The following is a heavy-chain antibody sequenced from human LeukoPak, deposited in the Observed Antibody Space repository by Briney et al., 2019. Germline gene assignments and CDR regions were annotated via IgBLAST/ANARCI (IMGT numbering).Heavy chain of an antibody. CDR3: LRDKAGSFYGSGGYHFNYNGMDV. CDR1: NYSINNGYY. J-gene: IGHJ6*02. CDR2: IYHSGFT. D-gene: IGHD3-10*01. Sequence: KTSETLSLTCTVSNYSINNGYYWGWIRQPPGRGLEWIGSIYHSGFTYSNPSLTSRLTMSIDASKNEFSLRLTSVTAADTAIYYCLRDKAGSFYGSGGYHFNYNGMDVWGQGTAVTVSS. V-gene: IGHV4-38-2*02.